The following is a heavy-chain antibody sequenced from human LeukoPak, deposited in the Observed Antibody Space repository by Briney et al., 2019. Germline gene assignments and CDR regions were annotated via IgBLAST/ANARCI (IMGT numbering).Heavy chain of an antibody. CDR1: GFTFCDYA. V-gene: IGHV3-49*04. J-gene: IGHJ6*03. CDR3: SRRGGYYYMDV. CDR2: IRNKAFGGAT. Sequence: GGSLRLSCTASGFTFCDYAVSWVRQAPGKGLGWVGFIRNKAFGGATDYAASVKGRFTISRDDSKGIAYLQMNSLETEDTAVYYCSRRGGYYYMDVWGRGTTVTVSS. D-gene: IGHD3-10*01.